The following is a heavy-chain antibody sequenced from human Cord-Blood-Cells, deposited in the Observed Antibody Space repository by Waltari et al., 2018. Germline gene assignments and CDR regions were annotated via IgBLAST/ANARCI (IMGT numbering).Heavy chain of an antibody. Sequence: QVQLQESGPGLVKPSQTLSPTCTVSGGPIRSGDYYWIWIRQPPGKGLEWIGYIYYSWSTYYNPSLKSRVIISVDTSKNQFSLELSSVTAADTAVYYCARIAAAGIFDYWGQGTLVTVSS. J-gene: IGHJ4*02. CDR3: ARIAAAGIFDY. CDR1: GGPIRSGDYY. CDR2: IYYSWST. D-gene: IGHD6-13*01. V-gene: IGHV4-30-4*01.